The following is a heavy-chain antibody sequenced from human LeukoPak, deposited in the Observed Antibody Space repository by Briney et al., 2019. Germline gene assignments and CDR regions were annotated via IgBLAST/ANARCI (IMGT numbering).Heavy chain of an antibody. J-gene: IGHJ6*02. CDR1: GFTFSRYA. CDR3: ARDMYYGSGTPMQFGMDV. CDR2: INTDGSST. V-gene: IGHV3-74*01. Sequence: GGSLRLSCSASGFTFSRYAMTWVRQAPGKGLVWVSRINTDGSSTSYADSVKGRFTISRDNAKNTLYLQMNSLRAEDTAVYYCARDMYYGSGTPMQFGMDVWGQGTTVTVSS. D-gene: IGHD3-10*01.